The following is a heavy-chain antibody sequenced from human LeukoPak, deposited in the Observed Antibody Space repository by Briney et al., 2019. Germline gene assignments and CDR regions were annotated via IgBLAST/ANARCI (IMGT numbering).Heavy chain of an antibody. CDR3: ARAIPVTFGGVIDFGY. J-gene: IGHJ4*02. D-gene: IGHD3-16*02. CDR2: MNPNSGNT. Sequence: GASVKVSCKASGYTFTSYDINWVRQATGQGLEWMGWMNPNSGNTGYAQKFQGRVTMTRNTSISTAYMELSSLRSEDTAVYYCARAIPVTFGGVIDFGYWGQGTLVTVSS. V-gene: IGHV1-8*01. CDR1: GYTFTSYD.